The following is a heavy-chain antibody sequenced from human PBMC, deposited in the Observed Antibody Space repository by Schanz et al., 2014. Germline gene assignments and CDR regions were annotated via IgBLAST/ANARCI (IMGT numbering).Heavy chain of an antibody. CDR2: IYTSGST. J-gene: IGHJ6*02. CDR1: GGSISTYY. V-gene: IGHV4-4*07. Sequence: QVQLQASGPGLVKPSETLSLTCTVSGGSISTYYWSWIRQPAGKGLEWIGRIYTSGSTNYNPSLKSRVTMSVDPSKTQFSLRLSSVPAADTAVYYCARLGVGDKAYYYYGTDVWGQGTTVLVSS. CDR3: ARLGVGDKAYYYYGTDV. D-gene: IGHD1-26*01.